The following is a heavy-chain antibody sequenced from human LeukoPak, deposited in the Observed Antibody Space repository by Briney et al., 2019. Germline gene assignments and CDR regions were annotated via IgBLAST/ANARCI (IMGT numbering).Heavy chain of an antibody. V-gene: IGHV1-69*13. D-gene: IGHD6-19*01. CDR2: IIPIFGTA. J-gene: IGHJ6*02. CDR3: ARDLFGSSGWYEYYYHGMDV. Sequence: SVKVSCEASGGTFSSYAISWVRQAPGQGLEWMGGIIPIFGTANYAQKFQGRVTITADESTSTAYMELSSLRSEDTAVYYCARDLFGSSGWYEYYYHGMDVWGQGTTVTVSS. CDR1: GGTFSSYA.